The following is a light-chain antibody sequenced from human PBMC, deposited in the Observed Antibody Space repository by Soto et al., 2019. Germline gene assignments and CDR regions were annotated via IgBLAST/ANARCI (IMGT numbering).Light chain of an antibody. CDR3: GTWDSSLSAVV. J-gene: IGLJ2*01. Sequence: QSVLTQPPSMSAAPGQKVTISCSGSSSNIGNNYVSWYQQLPGTAPKLLIYDNNKRPSGIPDRFSGSKSGTSATLGITGLQTGYEADYYCGTWDSSLSAVVFGGGTKLTVL. CDR1: SSNIGNNY. V-gene: IGLV1-51*01. CDR2: DNN.